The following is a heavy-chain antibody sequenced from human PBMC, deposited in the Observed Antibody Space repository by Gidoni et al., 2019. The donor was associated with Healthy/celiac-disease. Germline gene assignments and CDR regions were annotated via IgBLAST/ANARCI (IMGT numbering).Heavy chain of an antibody. J-gene: IGHJ3*02. CDR2: IDPSDSYT. CDR1: GYTFTNSW. V-gene: IGHV5-10-1*03. Sequence: VQLVPAGEEVKKPGESLRVTCKGSGYTFTNSWNTWVRQMPGKGLEWIGRIDPSDSYTNYSPSFQGHVTISANKSISTGYLQVSSLKASDTAMYYCARPGPYGAFDIWGQGTMVTVSS. D-gene: IGHD3-10*01. CDR3: ARPGPYGAFDI.